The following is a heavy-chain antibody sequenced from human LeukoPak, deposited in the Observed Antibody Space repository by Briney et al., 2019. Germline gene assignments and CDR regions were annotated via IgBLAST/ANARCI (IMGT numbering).Heavy chain of an antibody. CDR2: ISYDGSNK. Sequence: GGSLRLSCAASGFTFSSYAMHWVRQAPGKGLEWVAVISYDGSNKYYADSVKGRFTISRDNSKNTLYLQMNSLRAEDTAVYYCARDTGSWHLGGPAGILGGWGQGTLVTVSS. D-gene: IGHD2-21*01. CDR1: GFTFSSYA. V-gene: IGHV3-30-3*01. J-gene: IGHJ4*02. CDR3: ARDTGSWHLGGPAGILGG.